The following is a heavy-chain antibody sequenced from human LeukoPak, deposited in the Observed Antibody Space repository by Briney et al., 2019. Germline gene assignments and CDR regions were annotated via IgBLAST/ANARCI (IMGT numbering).Heavy chain of an antibody. CDR3: AKDGGGYSDAFDI. CDR1: GFTFSSYG. D-gene: IGHD6-13*01. CDR2: IRYDGSNK. J-gene: IGHJ3*02. V-gene: IGHV3-30*02. Sequence: PGGSLRLSCAASGFTFSSYGMHWVRQAPGKGLEWVAFIRYDGSNKYYADSVKGRFTISRDNSKNTLYLQMNSLRAEDTAVYYCAKDGGGYSDAFDIWGQGTMVTVSS.